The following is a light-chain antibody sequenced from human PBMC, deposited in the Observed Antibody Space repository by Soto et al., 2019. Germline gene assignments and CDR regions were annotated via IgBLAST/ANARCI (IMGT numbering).Light chain of an antibody. CDR2: EVT. J-gene: IGLJ1*01. CDR3: SSYIKTTTLYV. CDR1: SSDVGGFDF. V-gene: IGLV2-14*01. Sequence: QSVLTQPASVSGSPGQSITISCTGTSSDVGGFDFVSWFQRRPGKAPRLIIYEVTNRPSGISDRFSGSKSGNTASLTISGLQAEDEADYFCSSYIKTTTLYVFGSGTKVTVL.